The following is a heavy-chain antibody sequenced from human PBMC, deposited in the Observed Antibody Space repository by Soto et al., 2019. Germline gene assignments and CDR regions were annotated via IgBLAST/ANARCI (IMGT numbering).Heavy chain of an antibody. D-gene: IGHD3-3*01. CDR3: ARGITIFGVVPG. CDR2: MNHNSGNT. Sequence: QVQLVQSGAEVKKPGASVKVSCKASGYTFTSYDINWVRQATGQGLEWMGWMNHNSGNTGYAEKFQSRVTMTRNTSIRADYMELSCLRSEDTAVYDCARGITIFGVVPGWGQGTLVTVSS. CDR1: GYTFTSYD. V-gene: IGHV1-8*01. J-gene: IGHJ4*02.